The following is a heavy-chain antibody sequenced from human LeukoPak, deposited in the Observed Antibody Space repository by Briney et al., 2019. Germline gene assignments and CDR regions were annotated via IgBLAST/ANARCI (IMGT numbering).Heavy chain of an antibody. Sequence: ASVKVSCKVSGYTLAELSMHWVRQAPGKGLEWMGGFDPEDGETIYAQKFQGRVTMPEDTSTDTAYMELSSLRSEDTAVYYCATDPTMVRGVYGDYWGQGTLVAVSS. D-gene: IGHD3-10*01. CDR3: ATDPTMVRGVYGDY. V-gene: IGHV1-24*01. J-gene: IGHJ4*02. CDR1: GYTLAELS. CDR2: FDPEDGET.